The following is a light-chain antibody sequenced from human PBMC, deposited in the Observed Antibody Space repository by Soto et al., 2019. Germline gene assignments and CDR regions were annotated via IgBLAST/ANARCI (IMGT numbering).Light chain of an antibody. J-gene: IGKJ4*01. V-gene: IGKV1-5*03. CDR3: QKYNSAPLT. Sequence: DIQVTQALSTLSVSIGESATITCGASQSISNWLAWYQQKPGKAPKLLIYKASSLQAGVPSRFSGSGSGTDFTLTISSLQPEDVAAYYCQKYNSAPLTFGGGTKVDIK. CDR2: KAS. CDR1: QSISNW.